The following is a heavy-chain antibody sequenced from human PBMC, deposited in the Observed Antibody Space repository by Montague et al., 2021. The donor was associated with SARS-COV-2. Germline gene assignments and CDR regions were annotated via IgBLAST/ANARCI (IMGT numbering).Heavy chain of an antibody. CDR3: ARAPVAHITIFGVVTSFDY. CDR2: IYYSGST. Sequence: SETLSLTCTVSGGSISSYYCSWIRQPPGKGLEWIGYIYYSGSTNYNPSLKSRVTISVDTSKNQFSLKLSSVTAADTAVYYCARAPVAHITIFGVVTSFDYWGQGTLVTVSS. V-gene: IGHV4-59*01. J-gene: IGHJ4*02. D-gene: IGHD3-3*01. CDR1: GGSISSYY.